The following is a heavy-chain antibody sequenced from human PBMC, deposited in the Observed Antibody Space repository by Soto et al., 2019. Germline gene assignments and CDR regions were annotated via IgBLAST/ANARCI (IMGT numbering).Heavy chain of an antibody. J-gene: IGHJ5*02. CDR1: GYTFTAYH. D-gene: IGHD3-3*01. CDR3: ARVGITIFGGVRDPWFDP. Sequence: QVQLVQSGAEVQKPGDSVKVSCKSSGYTFTAYHMHWVRQAPGQRLEWLGMIDPRSGSTTYAQRFQGRVNMTRDTSTDTAYGELSGLKSDVTAVYYCARVGITIFGGVRDPWFDPWGQGTLVTVSS. CDR2: IDPRSGST. V-gene: IGHV1-46*01.